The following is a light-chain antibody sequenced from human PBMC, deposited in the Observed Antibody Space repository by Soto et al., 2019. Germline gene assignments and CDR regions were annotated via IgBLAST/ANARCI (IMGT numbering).Light chain of an antibody. CDR1: QSVSSH. CDR2: GIS. J-gene: IGKJ1*01. CDR3: QQYNNWPPRT. Sequence: EIVLTQCPATLSLSPGERATLSCRASQSVSSHLAWYQQKPGQAPRLLIYGISKRATDIPDRFSGSGSGTDFTLTISRLEPEDFAVYDCQQYNNWPPRTFGQVTKVDIK. V-gene: IGKV3-11*01.